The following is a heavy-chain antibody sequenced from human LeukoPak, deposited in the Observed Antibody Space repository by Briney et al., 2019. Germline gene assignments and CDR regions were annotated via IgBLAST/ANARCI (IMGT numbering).Heavy chain of an antibody. CDR2: ISGSGGST. Sequence: GGSQRPSCAASGFTFRDYAMSWVRQAPGKGLEWVSVISGSGGSTYYADSVKGRFTISRDNSQNTLYLQMSSLRVDDTAIYYCAKGARVTTRSWFDPWGQGTLVTVSS. CDR3: AKGARVTTRSWFDP. V-gene: IGHV3-23*01. D-gene: IGHD4-17*01. J-gene: IGHJ5*02. CDR1: GFTFRDYA.